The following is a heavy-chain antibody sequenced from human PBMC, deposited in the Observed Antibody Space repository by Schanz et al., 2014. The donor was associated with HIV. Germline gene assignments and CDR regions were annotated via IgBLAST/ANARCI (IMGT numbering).Heavy chain of an antibody. D-gene: IGHD1-26*01. CDR2: IIPVSGTA. Sequence: QVQLVQSGAEVKKPGSSVNVSCKTSGGTFSNYAISWVRQAPGQGLEWMGGIIPVSGTASYAQMFQGRVKIIADKSTSTAYMELSSLRSEDTAVYYCARRGLVGATLYYYYYGMDVWGQGTAVTVSS. CDR3: ARRGLVGATLYYYYYGMDV. CDR1: GGTFSNYA. J-gene: IGHJ6*02. V-gene: IGHV1-69*06.